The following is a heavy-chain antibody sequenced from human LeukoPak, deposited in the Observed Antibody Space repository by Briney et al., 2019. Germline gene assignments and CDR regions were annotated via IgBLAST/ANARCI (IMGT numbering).Heavy chain of an antibody. Sequence: SETLSLTCGVSGGSISGTNWWSWVRQPPGQGLEWIGEISLAGQTNYNPSLSGRVTMSLNKSSNQLSLHLTSVTAADTATYYCSRESGPFCPFGYWGQGTLVIVSS. V-gene: IGHV4/OR15-8*02. CDR2: ISLAGQT. CDR3: SRESGPFCPFGY. D-gene: IGHD1-26*01. J-gene: IGHJ4*02. CDR1: GGSISGTNW.